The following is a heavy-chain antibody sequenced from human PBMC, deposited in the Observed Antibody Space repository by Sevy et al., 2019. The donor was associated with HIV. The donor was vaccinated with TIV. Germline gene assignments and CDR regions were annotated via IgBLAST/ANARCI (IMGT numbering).Heavy chain of an antibody. D-gene: IGHD7-27*01. CDR1: GFTFSTYA. J-gene: IGHJ4*02. CDR3: ARDQLGSIDY. V-gene: IGHV3-30-3*01. Sequence: GGSLRLSCAVSGFTFSTYAMHWVRQAPGKGLESVAIVSSEGSEINYADSVKGRFTISRDNSRNTLYLQMNSLRTEDTAMYYCARDQLGSIDYWGQGTLVTVSS. CDR2: VSSEGSEI.